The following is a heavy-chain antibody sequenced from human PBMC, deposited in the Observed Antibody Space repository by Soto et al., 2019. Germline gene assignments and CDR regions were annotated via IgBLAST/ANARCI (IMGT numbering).Heavy chain of an antibody. Sequence: GGSLRLSCAASGFTFSSYSMNWVRQAPGRGLEWVSYISSSSSTIYYADSVKGLFTISRDNAKNSLYLQMNSLRDEDTAVYYCARDPRYCSSTSCYFAASSRNYYYYGMDVWGQGTTVTVSS. CDR3: ARDPRYCSSTSCYFAASSRNYYYYGMDV. V-gene: IGHV3-48*02. CDR1: GFTFSSYS. D-gene: IGHD2-2*01. J-gene: IGHJ6*02. CDR2: ISSSSSTI.